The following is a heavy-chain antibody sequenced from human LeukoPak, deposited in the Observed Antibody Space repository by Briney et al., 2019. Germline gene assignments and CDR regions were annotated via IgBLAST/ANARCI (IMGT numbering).Heavy chain of an antibody. V-gene: IGHV4-59*01. CDR2: IYYSGST. Sequence: SETLSLTCTVSGGSISSDCWSWIRQPPGKGLEWIGYIYYSGSTNYNPSLKSRATISVDTSKNQFPLKLSSVTAADTAVYYCARDRGYCSGGSCYRWFDPWGQGTLVTVSS. CDR1: GGSISSDC. CDR3: ARDRGYCSGGSCYRWFDP. D-gene: IGHD2-15*01. J-gene: IGHJ5*02.